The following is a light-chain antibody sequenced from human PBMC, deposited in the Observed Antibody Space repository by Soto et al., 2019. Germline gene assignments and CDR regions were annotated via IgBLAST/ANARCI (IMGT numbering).Light chain of an antibody. V-gene: IGKV1-5*01. CDR1: QSISSW. CDR2: DAS. CDR3: QQYNSYSPT. Sequence: DIQMTQSPSSLSASVGDRVTITCRASQSISSWLAWYQQKPGKAPKLLIYDASSLESGVPSRFSGRGPGAAVTLPSGSRQPDHFVTYYCQQYNSYSPTFGQGTNVELK. J-gene: IGKJ1*01.